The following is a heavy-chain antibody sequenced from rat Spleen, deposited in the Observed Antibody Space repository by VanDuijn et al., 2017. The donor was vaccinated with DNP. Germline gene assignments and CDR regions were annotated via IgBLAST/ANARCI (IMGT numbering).Heavy chain of an antibody. CDR1: GFNFRDYY. J-gene: IGHJ2*01. D-gene: IGHD1-4*01. V-gene: IGHV5-22*01. Sequence: EVQLVESGGGLVQPGRSLKLSCAASGFNFRDYYMAWVRQAPTKGLEWVAYSSYDGGSTYNGVSVKGRFTISRDNAKSTLYLQMNSLRSEDMATYYCARHVLPLRVWDYWGQGVMVAVSS. CDR2: SSYDGGST. CDR3: ARHVLPLRVWDY.